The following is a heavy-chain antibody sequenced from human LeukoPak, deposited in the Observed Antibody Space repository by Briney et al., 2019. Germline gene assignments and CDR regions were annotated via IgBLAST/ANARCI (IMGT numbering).Heavy chain of an antibody. CDR1: GLIVSSNF. CDR2: IYSGGST. Sequence: PGGSLRLSCAASGLIVSSNFMNWVRQAPGKGLEWVSVIYSGGSTYYADSVKGRFTISRDNSKNTLYLQMNSLRAEDTAVYYCARVQALRYFDWLPYPQHYYYYGMDVWGQGTTVTVSS. V-gene: IGHV3-53*01. J-gene: IGHJ6*02. D-gene: IGHD3-9*01. CDR3: ARVQALRYFDWLPYPQHYYYYGMDV.